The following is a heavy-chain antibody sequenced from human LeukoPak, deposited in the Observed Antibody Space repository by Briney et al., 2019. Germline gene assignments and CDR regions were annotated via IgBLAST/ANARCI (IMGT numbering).Heavy chain of an antibody. CDR2: IKSDGST. V-gene: IGHV3-74*01. CDR3: ARAPSEIGGYYPEYFRH. Sequence: GGSLRLSCAVSGFTFSSYWMHWVRHAPGKGLVCVSRIKSDGSTNYADSVKGRFTISRDNAKNTLSLQMNSLRAEDTGVYYCARAPSEIGGYYPEYFRHWGQGTLVTVSS. CDR1: GFTFSSYW. D-gene: IGHD3-22*01. J-gene: IGHJ1*01.